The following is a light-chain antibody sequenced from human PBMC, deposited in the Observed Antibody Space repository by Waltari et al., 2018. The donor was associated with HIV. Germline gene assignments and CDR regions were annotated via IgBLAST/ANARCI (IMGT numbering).Light chain of an antibody. CDR1: SSNVWRFNL. V-gene: IGLV2-23*02. CDR2: EVS. CDR3: CSYTGSNPFLL. J-gene: IGLJ2*01. Sequence: QSALTQPASVSGSPGQPLPISCTGTSSNVWRFNLVSWYQQHPGRAPKVMIYEVSKRPSGVSNRFSGSKSGNTASLTISGLQAEDEADYYCCSYTGSNPFLLFGGGTKLTVL.